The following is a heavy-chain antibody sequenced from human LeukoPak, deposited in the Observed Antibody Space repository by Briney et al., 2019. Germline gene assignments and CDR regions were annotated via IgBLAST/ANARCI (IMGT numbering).Heavy chain of an antibody. CDR1: GGSMSNYY. D-gene: IGHD1-26*01. CDR2: MFYTGSG. V-gene: IGHV4-59*01. CDR3: ARDMRYPEY. J-gene: IGHJ4*02. Sequence: SETLSLTCSVSGGSMSNYYWNWIRQPPGKGLEWIGYMFYTGSGKYNPSLKSRVTISVDTSKRQISLKLTSVTAADTAVYYCARDMRYPEYWGQGTLVTVSS.